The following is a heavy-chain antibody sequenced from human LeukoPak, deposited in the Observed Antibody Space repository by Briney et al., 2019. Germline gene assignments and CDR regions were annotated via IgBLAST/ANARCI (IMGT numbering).Heavy chain of an antibody. Sequence: SETLSLTFTVSAGSISSDYCRWIRQPPGKGLERIGYIDYGGSTNYKPSRKSRVTISVDTSKNQFSLKLSSVTAADTAVYYCARGVGANTLPGYHWFDPWGQGTLVTVSS. CDR2: IDYGGST. V-gene: IGHV4-59*01. D-gene: IGHD1-26*01. CDR1: AGSISSDY. CDR3: ARGVGANTLPGYHWFDP. J-gene: IGHJ5*02.